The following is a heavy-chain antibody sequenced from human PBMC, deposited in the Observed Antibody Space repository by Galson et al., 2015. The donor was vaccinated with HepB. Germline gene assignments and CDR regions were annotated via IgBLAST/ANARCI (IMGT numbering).Heavy chain of an antibody. Sequence: SLRLSCAASGFSFSEHGIYWVRQAPGKGLEWLAVVSYDGISKYYADSVKGRFTISRNNSENMAFLQMSSLRGEDTAVYYCAKDRLMLASYYFYYGMDVWGQGTTVIVSS. CDR1: GFSFSEHG. D-gene: IGHD3-16*01. J-gene: IGHJ6*02. V-gene: IGHV3-30*18. CDR3: AKDRLMLASYYFYYGMDV. CDR2: VSYDGISK.